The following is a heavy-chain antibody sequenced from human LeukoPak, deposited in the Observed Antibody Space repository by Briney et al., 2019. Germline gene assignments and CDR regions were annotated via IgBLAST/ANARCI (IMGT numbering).Heavy chain of an antibody. CDR1: GFTFSNYA. CDR2: ISSSGGST. V-gene: IGHV3-23*01. Sequence: PGGSLRLSCAASGFTFSNYAMSWVRQAPGKGLEWVSSISSSGGSTFYADSVKGRFTISRDNAENSLFLRMNSLGAEDTAVYYCAREKDSTRDAFDIWGQGTMVTVSS. J-gene: IGHJ3*02. CDR3: AREKDSTRDAFDI. D-gene: IGHD2-15*01.